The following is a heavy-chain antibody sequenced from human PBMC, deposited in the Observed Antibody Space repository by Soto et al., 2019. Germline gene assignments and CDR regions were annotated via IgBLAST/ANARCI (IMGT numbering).Heavy chain of an antibody. CDR1: GGSISSSSYY. J-gene: IGHJ4*02. CDR2: IYYSGST. D-gene: IGHD3-16*01. Sequence: QLQLQESGPGLVKPSETLSLTCTVSGGSISSSSYYWGWIRQPPGKGLEWIGSIYYSGSTYYNPSLKSRVTISVDTSKNQFSLKLSSVTAADTAVYYCARHLWGLKFDYWGQGTLVTVSS. CDR3: ARHLWGLKFDY. V-gene: IGHV4-39*01.